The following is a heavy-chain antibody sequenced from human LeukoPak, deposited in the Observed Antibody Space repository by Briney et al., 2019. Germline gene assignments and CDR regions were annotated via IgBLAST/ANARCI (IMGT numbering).Heavy chain of an antibody. CDR1: GGSISSYF. CDR2: IYYTGST. CDR3: AKVRGNDYGDYCLDP. V-gene: IGHV4-59*01. D-gene: IGHD4-17*01. J-gene: IGHJ5*02. Sequence: SETLSLTCTVSGGSISSYFWSWIRQPPAQGLEWIAYIYYTGSTTYNPSLMSRVTMSIDTSKNQFSLNLSSVTAADTAVYYCAKVRGNDYGDYCLDPWGQGTLVTVSS.